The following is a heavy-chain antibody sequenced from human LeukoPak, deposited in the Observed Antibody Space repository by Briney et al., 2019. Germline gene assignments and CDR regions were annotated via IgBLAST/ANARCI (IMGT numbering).Heavy chain of an antibody. CDR1: GFTFTGHS. V-gene: IGHV3-30-3*02. D-gene: IGHD6-6*01. CDR2: VGNDEKTI. CDR3: AKISLQLPSYYYMDV. J-gene: IGHJ6*03. Sequence: GGSLRLSCVASGFTFTGHSMHWVRQAPGKGLEWVAVVGNDEKTIFYADSLKGRFTISRDNSKNTLYLQMNSLRAEDTAVYYCAKISLQLPSYYYMDVWGKGTTVTVSS.